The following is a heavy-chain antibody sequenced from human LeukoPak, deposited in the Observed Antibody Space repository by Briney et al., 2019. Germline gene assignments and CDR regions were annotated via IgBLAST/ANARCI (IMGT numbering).Heavy chain of an antibody. CDR2: IYYSGST. D-gene: IGHD5-24*01. V-gene: IGHV4-30-4*02. J-gene: IGHJ6*03. CDR1: GGSISSGDYY. CDR3: AREAMATPRYYYMDV. Sequence: SETLSLTCTVSGGSISSGDYYWSWIRQPPGKGLEWIGYIYYSGSTYYNPSLKSRVTISVDTSKNQFSLKLSSVTAADTAVYYCAREAMATPRYYYMDVWGKGTTVTVSS.